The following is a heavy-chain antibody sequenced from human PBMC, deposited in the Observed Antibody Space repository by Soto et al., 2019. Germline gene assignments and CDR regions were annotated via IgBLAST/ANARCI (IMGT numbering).Heavy chain of an antibody. Sequence: EVQLVESGGGLVQPGGSLRLSCAASGLIFSDYHMDWVRQAPGKGLGWVGRIRRKANSYTTEYAGSVKGRLTISRDDSKNSLYLQMNSLKSEDTAVYYCAMLGGWSGGSSGMDVWGQGTTVTVSS. D-gene: IGHD6-19*01. CDR3: AMLGGWSGGSSGMDV. J-gene: IGHJ6*02. CDR1: GLIFSDYH. CDR2: IRRKANSYTT. V-gene: IGHV3-72*01.